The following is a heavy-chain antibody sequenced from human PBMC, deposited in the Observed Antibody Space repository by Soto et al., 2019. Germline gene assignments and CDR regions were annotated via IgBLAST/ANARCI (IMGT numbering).Heavy chain of an antibody. CDR2: ISAYNGNT. D-gene: IGHD6-19*01. CDR3: ARVSVAGIPRLFDY. J-gene: IGHJ4*02. CDR1: GYTFTSYG. Sequence: GASVKVSCKASGYTFTSYGISWVRQAPGQGLEWMGWISAYNGNTNFAQKLQGRVTMTTDTFTSTAYMELRSLRSDDMAVYYCARVSVAGIPRLFDYWGQGTLVTVSS. V-gene: IGHV1-18*03.